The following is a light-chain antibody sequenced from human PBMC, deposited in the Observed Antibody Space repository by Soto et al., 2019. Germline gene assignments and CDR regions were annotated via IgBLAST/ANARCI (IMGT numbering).Light chain of an antibody. CDR1: RDDVGGYNY. CDR2: EVT. V-gene: IGLV2-8*01. Sequence: QSALTQRPSASGSPGQSVTISCAGTRDDVGGYNYVSWYQHHPGKAPKLLIYEVTKRPSGVPDRFSGSKSGNTAYLTVSGLRPEDEALYYCSSYVVSNVVFFGGGTKLTVL. J-gene: IGLJ2*01. CDR3: SSYVVSNVVF.